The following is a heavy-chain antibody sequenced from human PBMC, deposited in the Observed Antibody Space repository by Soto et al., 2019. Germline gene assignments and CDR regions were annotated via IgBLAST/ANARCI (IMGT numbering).Heavy chain of an antibody. CDR2: ISGDGANT. J-gene: IGHJ4*02. CDR1: GFTFSNYA. CDR3: ATDLVAARTY. Sequence: DVQLLESGGGLVHPGESLRLSCAASGFTFSNYAMAWVRQAPGKGLEWVSSISGDGANTYHADSVRGRFTTSRDNSENTLYLQMRSLRAEDTAVYYCATDLVAARTYWGQGDLVTVSS. V-gene: IGHV3-23*01. D-gene: IGHD2-15*01.